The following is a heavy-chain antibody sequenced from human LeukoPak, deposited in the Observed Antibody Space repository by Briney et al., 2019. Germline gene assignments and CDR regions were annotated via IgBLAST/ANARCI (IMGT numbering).Heavy chain of an antibody. CDR1: GFTFSSYW. J-gene: IGHJ6*03. CDR3: ARDSITIFGVVMYYYMDV. V-gene: IGHV3-74*01. Sequence: GGSVRLSCAASGFTFSSYWMHWVRQAPGKGLVWVSRINSDGSSTSYADSVKGRFTISRDNAKNTLYLQMNSLRAEDTAVYYCARDSITIFGVVMYYYMDVWGKGTTVTVSS. CDR2: INSDGSST. D-gene: IGHD3-3*01.